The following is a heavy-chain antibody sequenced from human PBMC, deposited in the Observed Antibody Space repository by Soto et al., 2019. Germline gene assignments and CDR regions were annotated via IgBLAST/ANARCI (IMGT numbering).Heavy chain of an antibody. CDR2: ISGSGGST. D-gene: IGHD3-22*01. CDR1: GFTFSSYA. CDR3: TYTYYYDSSGYVGYYFDY. V-gene: IGHV3-23*01. J-gene: IGHJ4*02. Sequence: GSLRLSCAASGFTFSSYAMSWVRQAPGKGLEWVPAISGSGGSTYYAGSVKGRFTISRDNSKNTLYLQMNSLRAEDTAVYYCTYTYYYDSSGYVGYYFDYWGQGTLVTVSS.